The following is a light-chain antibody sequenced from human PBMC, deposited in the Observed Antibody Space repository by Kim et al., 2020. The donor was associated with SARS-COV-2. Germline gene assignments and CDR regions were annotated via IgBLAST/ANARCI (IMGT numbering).Light chain of an antibody. J-gene: IGLJ2*01. V-gene: IGLV3-19*01. CDR1: SLRSYD. Sequence: VAVGQTVRITCQGDSLRSYDATWYQQKPGQAPILVIYGKSNRPSGIPDQCSGSSSGNTASLTITGTQAGDEADYYCNSRDSNDNVVFGGGTQLTVL. CDR2: GKS. CDR3: NSRDSNDNVV.